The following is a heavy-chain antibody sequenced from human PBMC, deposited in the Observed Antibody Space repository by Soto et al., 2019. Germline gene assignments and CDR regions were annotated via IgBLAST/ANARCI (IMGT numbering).Heavy chain of an antibody. D-gene: IGHD1-1*01. Sequence: LQLQESGPGLVKPSETLSLTCTVSGGSISNSDYFLAWMRQPPGKGLEWVGTISHTGSPRYNPSLTSRVTISVDTSTNQFSRMMPSVTAADTAVCYCAGQLESTTYFDYWGRGTLVTVSS. CDR3: AGQLESTTYFDY. V-gene: IGHV4-39*01. J-gene: IGHJ4*02. CDR1: GGSISNSDYF. CDR2: ISHTGSP.